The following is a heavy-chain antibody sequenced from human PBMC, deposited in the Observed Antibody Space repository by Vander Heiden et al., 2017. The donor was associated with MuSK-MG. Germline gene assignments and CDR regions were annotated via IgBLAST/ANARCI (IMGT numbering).Heavy chain of an antibody. CDR2: ISHDESHK. J-gene: IGHJ4*02. CDR1: GFTFSKYT. CDR3: ARDPIVGKPDYLDY. V-gene: IGHV3-30*04. Sequence: QVQLVESGGSVVQPGTSQRLSCAASGFTFSKYTMHWVRQAPGKGLEWVAVISHDESHKYYADSVKGRFTISRDNSKNTLYLQMNSLRSEDTALYYCARDPIVGKPDYLDYWGQGTLVTVSS. D-gene: IGHD1-26*01.